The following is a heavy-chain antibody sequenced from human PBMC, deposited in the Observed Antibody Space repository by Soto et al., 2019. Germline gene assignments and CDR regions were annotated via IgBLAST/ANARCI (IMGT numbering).Heavy chain of an antibody. CDR2: IWYDGSNK. CDR1: GFTFSSDG. D-gene: IGHD6-19*01. V-gene: IGHV3-33*01. J-gene: IGHJ6*02. CDR3: ARDRVSVAGTFYYYYGMDV. Sequence: GGSLRLSCAASGFTFSSDGMHWVRQAPGKGLEWVAVIWYDGSNKYYADSVKGRFTISRDNSKNTLYLQMNSLRAEDTAVYYCARDRVSVAGTFYYYYGMDVWGQGTTVTVSS.